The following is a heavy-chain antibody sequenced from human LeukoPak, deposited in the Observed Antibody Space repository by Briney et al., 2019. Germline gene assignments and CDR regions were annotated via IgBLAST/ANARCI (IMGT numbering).Heavy chain of an antibody. V-gene: IGHV3-53*04. CDR2: IYNNGRT. CDR1: GFTVSTNY. Sequence: GGSLRLSCAASGFTVSTNYMSWVRQAPGKGLEWVSVIYNNGRTYYADSVKGRFTISRHNSMNTLSLQMNSLRGEDTAVYYCARENGHCSTTSCPLDVWGQGTTVTVSS. D-gene: IGHD2-2*01. J-gene: IGHJ6*02. CDR3: ARENGHCSTTSCPLDV.